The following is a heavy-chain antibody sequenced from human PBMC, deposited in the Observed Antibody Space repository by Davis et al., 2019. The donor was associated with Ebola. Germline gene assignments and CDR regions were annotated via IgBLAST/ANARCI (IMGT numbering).Heavy chain of an antibody. CDR2: ITSSSRYI. V-gene: IGHV3-21*01. CDR3: ARAGRITIFGVANFDY. J-gene: IGHJ4*02. Sequence: GGSLRLSCAASGFTFKTYGMNWVRQAPGKGLEWVSSITSSSRYIYYADSVKGRFTISRDNAKNSLYLQMNSLRAEDTAVYYCARAGRITIFGVANFDYWGQGALVTVSS. CDR1: GFTFKTYG. D-gene: IGHD3-3*01.